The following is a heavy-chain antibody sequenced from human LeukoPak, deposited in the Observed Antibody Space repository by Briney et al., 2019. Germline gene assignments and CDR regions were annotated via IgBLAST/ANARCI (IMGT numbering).Heavy chain of an antibody. D-gene: IGHD6-13*01. CDR1: GFTFRNYA. CDR3: ARVKGTYSSSWYWSFDY. J-gene: IGHJ4*02. V-gene: IGHV3-7*01. CDR2: IKQDGSEK. Sequence: GGSLRLSCTGSGFTFRNYAVSWVRQAPGKGLEWVANIKQDGSEKYYVDSVKGRFTISRDNAKNSLYLRMNSLRAEDTAVYYCARVKGTYSSSWYWSFDYWGQGTLVTVSS.